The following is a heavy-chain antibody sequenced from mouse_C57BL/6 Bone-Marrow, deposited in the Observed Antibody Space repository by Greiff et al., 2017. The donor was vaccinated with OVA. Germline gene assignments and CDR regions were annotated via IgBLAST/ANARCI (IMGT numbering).Heavy chain of an antibody. CDR3: ARQRLRRAFAY. CDR1: GFTFSDYG. CDR2: ISSGSSTI. Sequence: DVMLVESGGGLVKPGGSLKLSCAASGFTFSDYGMHWVRQAPEKGLEWVAYISSGSSTIYYADTVKGRFTISRDNAKNTLFLQMTSLRSEDTAMYYCARQRLRRAFAYWGQGTLVTVSA. D-gene: IGHD2-4*01. J-gene: IGHJ3*01. V-gene: IGHV5-17*01.